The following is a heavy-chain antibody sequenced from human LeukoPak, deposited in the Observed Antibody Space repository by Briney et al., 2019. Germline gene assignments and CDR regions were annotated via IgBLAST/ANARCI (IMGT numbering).Heavy chain of an antibody. Sequence: SETLSLTCTVSGGSISSSSYYWGWIRQPPGKGLEWIGSIYYSGSTYYNPSLKSRVTISVDTSKNQFSLKLSSVTAADTAVYYCARHCSSTSCYTDWGQGTLVTVSS. CDR1: GGSISSSSYY. CDR2: IYYSGST. CDR3: ARHCSSTSCYTD. V-gene: IGHV4-39*07. D-gene: IGHD2-2*02. J-gene: IGHJ4*02.